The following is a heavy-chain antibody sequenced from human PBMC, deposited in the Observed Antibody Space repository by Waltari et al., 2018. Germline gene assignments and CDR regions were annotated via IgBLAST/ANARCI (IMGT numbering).Heavy chain of an antibody. V-gene: IGHV3-7*01. J-gene: IGHJ4*02. Sequence: EVQVVESGGGLVQPGGSLRLSCAASGFPFGSYWMTWVRQAPGQGLEWVANIKEDGSDKEYADSVKGRFSISRDNAKDSLYLQMNSLRAEDTALYYCARSGMKFNFDYWGRGTPVIVSS. CDR2: IKEDGSDK. D-gene: IGHD1-26*01. CDR3: ARSGMKFNFDY. CDR1: GFPFGSYW.